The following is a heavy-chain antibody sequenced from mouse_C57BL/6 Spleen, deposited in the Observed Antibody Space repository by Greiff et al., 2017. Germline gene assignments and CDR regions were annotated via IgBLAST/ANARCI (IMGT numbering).Heavy chain of an antibody. Sequence: QVQLKESGPGLVQPSQSLSITCTVSGFSFTSYGVHWVRQSPGQGLEWLGVIWRGGSTDYNAAFMSSLSITKDNSKSQVFFKMNSLQAGDTAIYYCAQGGYSNYGEGAMDYWGQGTSVTVSA. CDR1: GFSFTSYG. V-gene: IGHV2-5*01. CDR2: IWRGGST. D-gene: IGHD2-5*01. CDR3: AQGGYSNYGEGAMDY. J-gene: IGHJ4*01.